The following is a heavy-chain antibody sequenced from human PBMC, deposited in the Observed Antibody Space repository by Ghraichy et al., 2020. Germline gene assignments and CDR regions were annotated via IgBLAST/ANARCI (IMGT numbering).Heavy chain of an antibody. CDR1: GGSITSYY. D-gene: IGHD4-17*01. Sequence: ETLSLTCTVSGGSITSYYWSWIRQPPGKGLEWIGYIYYSGNTNYNPSLKSRVTISIDTSKNQFSLKLSSVTAADTAVYYCARDHGDYYNWFDPWGQGTLVTVSS. V-gene: IGHV4-59*01. CDR2: IYYSGNT. J-gene: IGHJ5*02. CDR3: ARDHGDYYNWFDP.